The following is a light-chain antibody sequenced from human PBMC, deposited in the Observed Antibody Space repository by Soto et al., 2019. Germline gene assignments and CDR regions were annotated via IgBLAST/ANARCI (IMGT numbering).Light chain of an antibody. J-gene: IGKJ1*01. CDR1: QSRNNR. CDR3: HQYKTYST. Sequence: DIQLTQSPSTLSASVGDRVTMTCRASQSRNNRLAWYQRKPGKAPKLLIYDASTFASGVSSRFSGTGSETECTLTITDLQADDLATYFCHQYKTYSTFGQGTKV. CDR2: DAS. V-gene: IGKV1-5*01.